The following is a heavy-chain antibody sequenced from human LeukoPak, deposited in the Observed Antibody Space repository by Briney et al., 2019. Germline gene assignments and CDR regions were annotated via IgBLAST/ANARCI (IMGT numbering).Heavy chain of an antibody. Sequence: GGSLRLSCAASGFTFDDYAMHWVRQAPGKGLEWVSGISWNSGSIGYADSVKGRFTISRDNAKNSLYLQMNSLRAEDTALYYCAKGLAAAGVGYYYFDYWGQGNLVTVSS. V-gene: IGHV3-9*01. J-gene: IGHJ4*02. D-gene: IGHD6-13*01. CDR3: AKGLAAAGVGYYYFDY. CDR1: GFTFDDYA. CDR2: ISWNSGSI.